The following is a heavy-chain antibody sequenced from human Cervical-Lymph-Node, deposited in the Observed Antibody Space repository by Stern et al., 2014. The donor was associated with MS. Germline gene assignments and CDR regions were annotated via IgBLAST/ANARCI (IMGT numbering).Heavy chain of an antibody. D-gene: IGHD4-17*01. J-gene: IGHJ3*02. CDR2: IYWDDEK. Sequence: QVTLRESGPTLVKPTQTLTLTCTFSGFSLSTSGVSVAWIRQPPGKALEWLAVIYWDDEKRYSPSLKSRLSITKDASESQVVLTMTNMDPVDTATYYCTHSLHGDYYDAFDTWGQGTMVTVSS. V-gene: IGHV2-5*02. CDR3: THSLHGDYYDAFDT. CDR1: GFSLSTSGVS.